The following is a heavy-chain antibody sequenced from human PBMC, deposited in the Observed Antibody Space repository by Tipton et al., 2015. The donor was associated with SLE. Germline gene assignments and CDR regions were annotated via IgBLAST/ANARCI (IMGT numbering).Heavy chain of an antibody. J-gene: IGHJ4*02. V-gene: IGHV4-39*07. D-gene: IGHD3/OR15-3a*01. Sequence: GLVKPSETLSLTCTVSGGSISSSSYYWAWIRQPPGKGLEWIGSFYYTGSTYYNPSLKSRVTITIDTSKTQFSLNLSSVTAADTAVYYCTRDVEFSTVSIFGLVPWGQGLQVTVSS. CDR3: TRDVEFSTVSIFGLVP. CDR2: FYYTGST. CDR1: GGSISSSSYY.